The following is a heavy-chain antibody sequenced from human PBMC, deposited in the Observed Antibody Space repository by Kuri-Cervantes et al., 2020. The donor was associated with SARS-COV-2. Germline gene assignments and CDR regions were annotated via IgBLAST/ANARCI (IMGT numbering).Heavy chain of an antibody. CDR2: ISWNSGSI. CDR3: ARGPDVEEWLLSSVYY. D-gene: IGHD3-3*01. J-gene: IGHJ4*02. V-gene: IGHV3-9*01. CDR1: GFTFDDYA. Sequence: SLKISCAASGFTFDDYAMHWVRQAPGKGLEWVSGISWNSGSIGYADSVKGRFTISRDNAKNSLYLQMNSLRAEDTAVYYCARGPDVEEWLLSSVYYWGQGTLVTVSS.